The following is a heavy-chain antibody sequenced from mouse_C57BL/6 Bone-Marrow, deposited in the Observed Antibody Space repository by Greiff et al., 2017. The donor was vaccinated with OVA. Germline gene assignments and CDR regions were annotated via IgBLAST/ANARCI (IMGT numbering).Heavy chain of an antibody. CDR2: ISYDGSN. D-gene: IGHD1-1*01. J-gene: IGHJ4*01. V-gene: IGHV3-6*01. CDR1: GYSITSGYY. Sequence: EVQLQQSGPGLVKPSQSLSLTCSVTGYSITSGYYWNWIRQFPGNKLEWMGYISYDGSNNYNPSLKNRISITRDTSKNQFFLKLNSVTTEDTATXYCASLITTVVHYYAMDYWGQGTSVTVSS. CDR3: ASLITTVVHYYAMDY.